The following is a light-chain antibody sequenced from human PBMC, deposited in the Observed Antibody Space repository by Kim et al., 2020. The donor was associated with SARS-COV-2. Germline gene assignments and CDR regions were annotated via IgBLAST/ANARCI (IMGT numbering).Light chain of an antibody. J-gene: IGKJ4*01. CDR2: DAS. V-gene: IGKV3-11*01. CDR3: QQRFDWPLT. Sequence: SFALGERATLSCRAGQSLTTDLAWYQQEPGQAPRLLIHDASNRATGIPARFSGSGSGTDFTFTISSLEPEDFAVYYGQQRFDWPLTFGGGTKLEI. CDR1: QSLTTD.